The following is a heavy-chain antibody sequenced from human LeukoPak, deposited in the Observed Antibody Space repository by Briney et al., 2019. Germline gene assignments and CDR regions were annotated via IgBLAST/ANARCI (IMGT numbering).Heavy chain of an antibody. CDR1: GFTFSSYG. Sequence: PGGSLRLSCAASGFTFSSYGMHWVRQAPGKGLEWVAVISSDEINEYYADSVKGRFTISRDNPKNSLYLQMNSLRAEDTAVYYCATYSSSNGREFQYWGQGTLVTVSS. J-gene: IGHJ1*01. CDR3: ATYSSSNGREFQY. CDR2: ISSDEINE. D-gene: IGHD2-2*01. V-gene: IGHV3-33*05.